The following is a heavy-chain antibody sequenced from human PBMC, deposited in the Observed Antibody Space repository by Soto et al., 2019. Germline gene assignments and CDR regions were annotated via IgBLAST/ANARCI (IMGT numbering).Heavy chain of an antibody. CDR1: GGSISSYY. J-gene: IGHJ4*02. V-gene: IGHV4-4*07. Sequence: SETLSLTCTVSGGSISSYYWSWIRQPAGKGLEWIGRIYTSWSTNYNPSLKSRVTMSVDTSKNQFSLKLSSVAAADTAVYYCARNTAPMYYFDYWGQGTLVTVSS. D-gene: IGHD3-10*02. CDR3: ARNTAPMYYFDY. CDR2: IYTSWST.